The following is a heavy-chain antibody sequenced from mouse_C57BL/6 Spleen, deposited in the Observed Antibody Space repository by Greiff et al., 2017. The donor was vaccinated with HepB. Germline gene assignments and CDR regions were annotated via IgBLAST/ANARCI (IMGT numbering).Heavy chain of an antibody. V-gene: IGHV3-6*01. Sequence: DVQLQESGPGLVKPSQSLSLTCSVTGYSITSGYYWNWIRQFPGNKLEWMGYISYDGSNNYNPSLKNRISITRDTSKNQVFLKLNSVTTEDTATYYCARVGGRDYFDYWGQGTTLTVSS. CDR2: ISYDGSN. J-gene: IGHJ2*01. D-gene: IGHD3-3*01. CDR3: ARVGGRDYFDY. CDR1: GYSITSGYY.